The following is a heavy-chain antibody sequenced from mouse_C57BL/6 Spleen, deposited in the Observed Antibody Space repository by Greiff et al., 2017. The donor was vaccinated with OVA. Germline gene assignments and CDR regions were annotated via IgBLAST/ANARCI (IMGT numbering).Heavy chain of an antibody. CDR3: ARCPITTVVATRGYYFDY. Sequence: VKVVESGAELARPGASVKLSCKASGYTFTSYGISWVKQRTGQGLEWIGEIYPRSGNTYYNEKFKGKATLTADKSSSTAYMELRSLTSEDSAVYFCARCPITTVVATRGYYFDYWGQGTTLTVSS. CDR1: GYTFTSYG. D-gene: IGHD1-1*01. CDR2: IYPRSGNT. J-gene: IGHJ2*01. V-gene: IGHV1-81*01.